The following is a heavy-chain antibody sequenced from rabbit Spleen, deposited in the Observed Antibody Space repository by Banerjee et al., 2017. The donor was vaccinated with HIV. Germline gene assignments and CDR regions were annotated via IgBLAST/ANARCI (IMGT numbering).Heavy chain of an antibody. CDR3: ARASNSNYYMITRLDL. D-gene: IGHD1-1*01. J-gene: IGHJ3*01. CDR1: GFSFSSGQY. V-gene: IGHV1S45*01. Sequence: QEQLEESGGDLVQPEGSLTLTCTASGFSFSSGQYMCWVRQAPGKGLEWIACIYPGNNNNWYASWAKGRFTISKTSSTTVTLQMTSLTAADTATYFCARASNSNYYMITRLDLWGPGTLVTVS. CDR2: IYPGNNNN.